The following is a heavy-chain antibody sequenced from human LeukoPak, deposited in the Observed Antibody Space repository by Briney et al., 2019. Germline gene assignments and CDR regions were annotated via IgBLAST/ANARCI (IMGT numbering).Heavy chain of an antibody. D-gene: IGHD3-10*01. V-gene: IGHV3-15*01. CDR1: GFTFSNAW. CDR3: TTDPSYYYGSGSH. Sequence: PGGSLRLSCAASGFTFSNAWMSWVRQAPGKGLEWVGRIKSKTDGGTTDYAAPVKGRFTISRDDSKNTLYLQMSSLKTEDTAVYYCTTDPSYYYGSGSHWGQGTLVTVSS. J-gene: IGHJ4*02. CDR2: IKSKTDGGTT.